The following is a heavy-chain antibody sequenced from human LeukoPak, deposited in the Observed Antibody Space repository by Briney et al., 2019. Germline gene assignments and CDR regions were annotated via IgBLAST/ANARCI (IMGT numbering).Heavy chain of an antibody. CDR1: GYTLTELS. J-gene: IGHJ4*02. CDR3: ATMTYSSGWSRELPFDY. D-gene: IGHD6-19*01. V-gene: IGHV1-24*01. CDR2: FDPEDGET. Sequence: APVKVSCKVSGYTLTELSMHWVRQAPGKGLEWMGGFDPEDGETIYAQKFQGRVTMTEDTSTDTAYMELSSLRSEDTAVYYCATMTYSSGWSRELPFDYWGQGTLVTVSS.